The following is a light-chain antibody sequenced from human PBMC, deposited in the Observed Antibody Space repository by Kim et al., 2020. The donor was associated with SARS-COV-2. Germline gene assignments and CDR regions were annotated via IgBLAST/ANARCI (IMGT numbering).Light chain of an antibody. CDR2: DAS. V-gene: IGKV1-33*01. J-gene: IGKJ4*01. CDR1: EDISNY. CDR3: QQYDNFDDLT. Sequence: DIQMTQSPSYLSAFVGDRISITCQASEDISNYLNWYQQKPGKAPKLLIYDASILERGVPSRFSGSGSGTDFTFTISSLQPEDIATYYCQQYDNFDDLTFGGGTKVDIK.